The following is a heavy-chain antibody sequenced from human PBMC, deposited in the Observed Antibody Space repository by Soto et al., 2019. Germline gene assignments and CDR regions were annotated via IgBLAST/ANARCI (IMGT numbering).Heavy chain of an antibody. Sequence: SETLSLTCTVSGGSISSYYWSWIRQPPGKGLEWIGYIYYSGSTNYNPSLTSRVTISVDTSKNQFSLKLSSVTAADTAVYYCASSVTGTTGDYWGQGTLVTVSS. D-gene: IGHD1-1*01. V-gene: IGHV4-59*01. CDR2: IYYSGST. CDR3: ASSVTGTTGDY. J-gene: IGHJ4*02. CDR1: GGSISSYY.